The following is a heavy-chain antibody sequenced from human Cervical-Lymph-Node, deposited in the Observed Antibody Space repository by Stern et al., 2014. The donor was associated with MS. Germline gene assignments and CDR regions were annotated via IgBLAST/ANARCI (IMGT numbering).Heavy chain of an antibody. Sequence: EVQLVESGGGLVQPGRSLRLSCTASGFTFGDYAMSWLRQAPGTGLEWVGFIRNKAYGGTTEYAASVKGRFTISRDESKSIAYLQMNSLKTEDTAMYYCTRERTGNYGYNWGQGALVTVSS. J-gene: IGHJ4*02. CDR2: IRNKAYGGTT. CDR1: GFTFGDYA. V-gene: IGHV3-49*03. CDR3: TRERTGNYGYN. D-gene: IGHD3-10*01.